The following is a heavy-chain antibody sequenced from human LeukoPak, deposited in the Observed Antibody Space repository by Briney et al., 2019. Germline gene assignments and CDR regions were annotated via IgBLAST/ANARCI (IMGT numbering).Heavy chain of an antibody. CDR1: GFTFNSYT. CDR2: LLYDGSGK. Sequence: GMSLRLSCAASGFTFNSYTMHWVRQAPGKGLEWVATLLYDGSGKYYGDSVKGRFTISTDNFKTTLFLQMNSVRNEDAAVYYCAREYSSSGGAFEVWGQGTMVTVSS. D-gene: IGHD2-2*01. J-gene: IGHJ3*01. V-gene: IGHV3-30*04. CDR3: AREYSSSGGAFEV.